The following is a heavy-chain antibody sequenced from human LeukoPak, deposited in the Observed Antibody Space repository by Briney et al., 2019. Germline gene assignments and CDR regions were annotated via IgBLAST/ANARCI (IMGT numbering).Heavy chain of an antibody. CDR1: GYAFTTYD. Sequence: ASVKVSCKASGYAFTTYDITWVRQATGQGLEWMGWMNPNSGDTAYAQKFQGRVAMTRDTSTSTAYMELSSLRSEDTAVYCCARGLGDYYDTSDYYYAVPAHWGQGTLVTVSS. CDR3: ARGLGDYYDTSDYYYAVPAH. V-gene: IGHV1-8*01. D-gene: IGHD3-22*01. CDR2: MNPNSGDT. J-gene: IGHJ4*02.